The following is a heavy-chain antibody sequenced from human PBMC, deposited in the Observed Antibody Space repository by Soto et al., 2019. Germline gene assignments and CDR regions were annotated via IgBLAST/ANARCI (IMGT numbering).Heavy chain of an antibody. V-gene: IGHV3-7*01. CDR3: ARVRYDFWMTTFDY. D-gene: IGHD3-3*01. J-gene: IGHJ4*02. CDR2: IKQDGSEK. CDR1: GFTFSSYW. Sequence: GGSLRLSCAASGFTFSSYWMSWVRQAPGKGLEWVANIKQDGSEKYYVDSVKGRFTISRDNAKNSLYLQMNSLRAEDTAVYYCARVRYDFWMTTFDYWGQGTLVTVSS.